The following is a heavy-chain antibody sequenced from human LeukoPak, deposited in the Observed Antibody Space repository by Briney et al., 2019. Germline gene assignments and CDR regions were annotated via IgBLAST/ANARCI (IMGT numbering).Heavy chain of an antibody. CDR3: AREERTFGVVIGY. D-gene: IGHD3-3*01. J-gene: IGHJ4*02. CDR2: ISYDGSNK. CDR1: GFTFSSYA. Sequence: GRSLRLSCAASGFTFSSYAMHWVRQAPGKGLEWVAVISYDGSNKYYADSVKGRFTISRDNSKNTLYLQMNSLRAEDTAVYYCAREERTFGVVIGYWGQGTLVTVSS. V-gene: IGHV3-30*01.